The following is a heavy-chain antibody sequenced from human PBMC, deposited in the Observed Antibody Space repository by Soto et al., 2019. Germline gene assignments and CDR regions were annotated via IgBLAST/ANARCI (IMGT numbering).Heavy chain of an antibody. V-gene: IGHV2-5*02. CDR2: IYWDDDK. D-gene: IGHD6-6*01. CDR1: GFSLSTSGVG. J-gene: IGHJ6*02. CDR3: AHIRTYSSSSGPYGMDV. Sequence: ESGPTLVNPTQILRLTCTFSGFSLSTSGVGVGMIRQPPVKALECLALIYWDDDKRYSPSLKSRLTITKDTSKNQVVLTMTNMDPVDTATYYCAHIRTYSSSSGPYGMDVWGQGTTVTVSS.